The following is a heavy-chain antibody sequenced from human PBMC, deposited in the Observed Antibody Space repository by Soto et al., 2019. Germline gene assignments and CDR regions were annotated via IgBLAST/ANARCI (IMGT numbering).Heavy chain of an antibody. D-gene: IGHD3-10*01. J-gene: IGHJ5*02. CDR2: SYYSGST. V-gene: IGHV4-31*03. CDR1: GGSISSGGYY. Sequence: QVQLQESGPGLVKPSQTLSLTSTVSGGSISSGGYYWSWIRQHPGKGLEWIGYSYYSGSTYYNPSLKRRVTIAVSPSKNPGALKLSSVTAADTAVYYCARAEEWFGELFGWFDPWCQGTLVTVSS. CDR3: ARAEEWFGELFGWFDP.